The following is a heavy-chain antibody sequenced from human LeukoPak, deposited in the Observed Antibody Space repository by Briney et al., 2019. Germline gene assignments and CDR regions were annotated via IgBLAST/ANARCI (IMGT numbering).Heavy chain of an antibody. D-gene: IGHD3-22*01. V-gene: IGHV4-39*01. CDR3: TASDSSGYRPFDY. CDR2: IYYSGST. CDR1: GGSISSSSYY. J-gene: IGHJ4*02. Sequence: SETLSLTCTVSGGSISSSSYYWGWIRQPPGRGLEGIGSIYYSGSTYYNPSLKSRVTISVDTSKNQFSLKLSSVTAADTAVYYCTASDSSGYRPFDYWGQGTLVTVSS.